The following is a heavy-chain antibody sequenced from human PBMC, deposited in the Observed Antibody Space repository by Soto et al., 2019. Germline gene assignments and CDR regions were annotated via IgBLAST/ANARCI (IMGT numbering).Heavy chain of an antibody. Sequence: SETLSLTCTVSGGSVSSDSYYWTWIRQPPGKGLEWIGLIYNSGDTNYNPSLKSRVTMSLDTSKDQFSLKLNSVTAADTAVYYCASGGFYSGGECYLRDAFDIWGQGTMVTVSS. J-gene: IGHJ3*02. CDR3: ASGGFYSGGECYLRDAFDI. D-gene: IGHD2-21*01. CDR1: GGSVSSDSYY. V-gene: IGHV4-61*01. CDR2: IYNSGDT.